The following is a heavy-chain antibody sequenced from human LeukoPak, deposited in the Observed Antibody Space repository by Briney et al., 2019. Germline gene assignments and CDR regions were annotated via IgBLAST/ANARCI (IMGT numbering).Heavy chain of an antibody. V-gene: IGHV3-11*04. D-gene: IGHD4-23*01. CDR1: GFTFSDYY. J-gene: IGHJ4*02. CDR2: ITNSGSTI. CDR3: ARVDYGGNLNLDY. Sequence: GGSLRLSCAASGFTFSDYYMSWIRQAPGKGLEWVSYITNSGSTIYYADSVKGRFTISRDNAKNSLYLQMNSLRAEDTAVYYCARVDYGGNLNLDYWGQGTLVTVSS.